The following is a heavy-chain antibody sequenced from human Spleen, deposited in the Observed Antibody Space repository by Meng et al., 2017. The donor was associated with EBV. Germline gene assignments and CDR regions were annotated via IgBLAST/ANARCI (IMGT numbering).Heavy chain of an antibody. V-gene: IGHV1-18*01. Sequence: QVQLVQSGAEVRRPGASVKVSCKASGYTFNNNGITWVRQAPGQGLEWMGWISGYNGNTHYARSVQGRVTMTTDTSTSTAYMELRSLRSDDTAVYYCARAHGDYEFDFWGQGTLVTVSS. J-gene: IGHJ4*02. CDR2: ISGYNGNT. CDR3: ARAHGDYEFDF. D-gene: IGHD4-17*01. CDR1: GYTFNNNG.